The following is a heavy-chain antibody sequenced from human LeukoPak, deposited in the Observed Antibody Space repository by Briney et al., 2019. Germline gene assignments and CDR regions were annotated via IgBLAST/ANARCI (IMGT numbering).Heavy chain of an antibody. J-gene: IGHJ1*01. CDR2: INHSGST. CDR1: GGSFSGYY. CDR3: AREGMIVVVIPNAYFQH. D-gene: IGHD3-22*01. Sequence: SETLSLTCAVYGGSFSGYYWSWIRQPPGKGLEWIGEINHSGSTNYNPSLKSRVTISVDTSKNQFSLKLSSVTAADTAVYYCAREGMIVVVIPNAYFQHWGQGTLVTVSS. V-gene: IGHV4-34*01.